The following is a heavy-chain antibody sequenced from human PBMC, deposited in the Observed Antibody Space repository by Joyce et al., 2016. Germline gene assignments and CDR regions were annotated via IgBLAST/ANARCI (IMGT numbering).Heavy chain of an antibody. Sequence: QLQLQESGPGLVKPSETLSLTCTVSGGSVNTRTYYWGWIRQPPGKGLEWIGSVHYSGITYYRRPLKSRVTISVDTSENQFFLNLTSVTAADTAIYYCARLSFYGGNSLGPWGQGALIIVSS. CDR2: VHYSGIT. CDR3: ARLSFYGGNSLGP. CDR1: GGSVNTRTYY. D-gene: IGHD4-23*01. V-gene: IGHV4-39*01. J-gene: IGHJ1*01.